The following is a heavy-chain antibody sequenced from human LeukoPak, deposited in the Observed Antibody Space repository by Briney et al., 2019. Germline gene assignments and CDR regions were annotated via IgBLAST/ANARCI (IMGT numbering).Heavy chain of an antibody. J-gene: IGHJ5*02. CDR3: ARPIAAAGTGWFDP. CDR1: GYSLSNYW. CDR2: VFPADSDT. D-gene: IGHD6-13*01. V-gene: IGHV5-51*01. Sequence: GESLKISCKVSGYSLSNYWIAWVRQMPGKGLEWMGIVFPADSDTRYSPSFQGQVTISADKSINTAYLQWSSLKASDTAMYYCARPIAAAGTGWFDPWGQGTLVTVSS.